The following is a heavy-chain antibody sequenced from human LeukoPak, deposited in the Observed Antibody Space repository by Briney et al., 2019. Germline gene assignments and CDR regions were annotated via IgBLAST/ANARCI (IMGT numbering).Heavy chain of an antibody. CDR2: INGAQSDT. CDR3: ARAINYNLIDY. D-gene: IGHD4-11*01. V-gene: IGHV3-74*01. Sequence: PGVALRHSCAASGFTFSSYWMHWVRQAPGKGLLWVARINGAQSDTIYADSVKGRLTISRDNAKNTLYLQMNSLRAEDTAVYYCARAINYNLIDYWGQGTPVTVSS. J-gene: IGHJ4*02. CDR1: GFTFSSYW.